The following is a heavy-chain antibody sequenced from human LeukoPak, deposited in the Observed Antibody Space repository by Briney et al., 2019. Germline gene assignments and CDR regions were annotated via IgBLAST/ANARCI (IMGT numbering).Heavy chain of an antibody. V-gene: IGHV3-11*01. Sequence: PGGSLRLSCAASGFTLSDYYMSWIRQAPGKGLEWVSYISSSGSTIYYADSVKGRFTISRDNAKNSLYLQMNSLRAEDTAVYYCARMGIVGIHYFDYWGQGTLVTVSS. CDR1: GFTLSDYY. CDR3: ARMGIVGIHYFDY. J-gene: IGHJ4*02. CDR2: ISSSGSTI. D-gene: IGHD2-15*01.